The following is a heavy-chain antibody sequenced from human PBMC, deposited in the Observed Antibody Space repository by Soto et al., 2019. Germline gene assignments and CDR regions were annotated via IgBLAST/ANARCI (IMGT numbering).Heavy chain of an antibody. CDR2: ISGSGGST. D-gene: IGHD3-3*01. Sequence: PGGSLRLSCAASGFTFSSYAMSWVRQAPGKGLEWVSAISGSGGSTYYADSVKGRFTISRDNSKNTLYLQINSLRAEDTAVYYCAKDDVWSGYSEFDYWGQGTLVTVSS. J-gene: IGHJ4*02. V-gene: IGHV3-23*01. CDR3: AKDDVWSGYSEFDY. CDR1: GFTFSSYA.